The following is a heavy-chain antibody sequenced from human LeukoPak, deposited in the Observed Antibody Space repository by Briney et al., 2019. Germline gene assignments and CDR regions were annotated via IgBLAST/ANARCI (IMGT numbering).Heavy chain of an antibody. D-gene: IGHD5-18*01. CDR3: AHISYTTMAQFADY. J-gene: IGHJ4*02. Sequence: SGPSLVKPTQTLTLTCTFSGFSLSTSGVAVGWIRQPPGKALEWLALIYWDDDKRYSPPLKSRLTITKDTSRNRVVLTMTNMDPVDTATYYCAHISYTTMAQFADYWGQGTLVTVSS. CDR2: IYWDDDK. V-gene: IGHV2-5*02. CDR1: GFSLSTSGVA.